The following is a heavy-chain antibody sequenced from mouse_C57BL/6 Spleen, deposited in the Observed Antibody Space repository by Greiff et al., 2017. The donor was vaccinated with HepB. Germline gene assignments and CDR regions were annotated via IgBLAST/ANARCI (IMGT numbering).Heavy chain of an antibody. Sequence: QVQLQQPGAELVKPGASVKMSCKASGYTFTSYWITWVKQRPGQGLEWIGDIYPGSGSTNYNEKFKSKATLTVDTSSSTAYMQLSSLTSEDSAVYYCARYGDDGSTRNYFDYWGQGTTLTVSS. J-gene: IGHJ2*01. CDR3: ARYGDDGSTRNYFDY. V-gene: IGHV1-55*01. CDR2: IYPGSGST. CDR1: GYTFTSYW. D-gene: IGHD2-3*01.